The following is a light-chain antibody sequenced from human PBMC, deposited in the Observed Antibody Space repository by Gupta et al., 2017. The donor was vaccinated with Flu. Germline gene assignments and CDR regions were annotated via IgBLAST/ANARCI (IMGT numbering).Light chain of an antibody. CDR2: RDS. Sequence: LGQTAKITCGGNNIGNKNVHWYQQKPGQAPVLVIYRDSNRPSGIPERFSGSNSGNTATLTISGAQAGDEADYYCQVWDSYTAVIFGGGTMVTVL. J-gene: IGLJ2*01. V-gene: IGLV3-9*01. CDR3: QVWDSYTAVI. CDR1: NIGNKN.